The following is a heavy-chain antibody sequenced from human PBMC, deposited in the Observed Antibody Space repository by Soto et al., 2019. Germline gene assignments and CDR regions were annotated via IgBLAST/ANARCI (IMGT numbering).Heavy chain of an antibody. Sequence: QVQLQESGPGLVKPSQTLSLTCTVSGGSISSGGYYWSWIRQHPGKGLEWIGYIYYSGSTYYNPSLKCRVTRSVSPSKNQSTLKLSSVTAADTAVYYCARERVVVVTSRGGLDYWGQGTLVTVSS. D-gene: IGHD3-22*01. V-gene: IGHV4-31*03. CDR1: GGSISSGGYY. CDR3: ARERVVVVTSRGGLDY. J-gene: IGHJ4*02. CDR2: IYYSGST.